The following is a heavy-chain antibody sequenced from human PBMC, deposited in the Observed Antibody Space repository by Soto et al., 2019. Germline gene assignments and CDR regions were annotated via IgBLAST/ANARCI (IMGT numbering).Heavy chain of an antibody. V-gene: IGHV6-1*01. CDR3: ARGSGAGQLYYYYGLDV. J-gene: IGHJ6*02. D-gene: IGHD3-10*01. Sequence: SQTLSLTCALSVDSVSSNSAAWNWIRQSPSSGLEWLGRTYYRCKWYNDYAVSVKSRITINPETSNNQYSLQLNYVTPVHTAVYYCARGSGAGQLYYYYGLDVWGQGTKVTVSS. CDR1: VDSVSSNSAA. CDR2: TYYRCKWYN.